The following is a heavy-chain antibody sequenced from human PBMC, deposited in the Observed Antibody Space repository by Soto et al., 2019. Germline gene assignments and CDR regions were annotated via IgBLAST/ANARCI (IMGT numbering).Heavy chain of an antibody. CDR2: IYHSGST. Sequence: QLQLQESGSGLVKPSQTLSLTCAVSGGSISSGGYSWSWIRQPPGKGLEWIGYIYHSGSTYYNPSLQSRVNILLHRSKNQCSLKLSSVTAADTAVYYCARINFDYYDSSGYSRWFDPWGQGTLVTVSS. J-gene: IGHJ5*02. CDR3: ARINFDYYDSSGYSRWFDP. D-gene: IGHD3-22*01. CDR1: GGSISSGGYS. V-gene: IGHV4-30-2*01.